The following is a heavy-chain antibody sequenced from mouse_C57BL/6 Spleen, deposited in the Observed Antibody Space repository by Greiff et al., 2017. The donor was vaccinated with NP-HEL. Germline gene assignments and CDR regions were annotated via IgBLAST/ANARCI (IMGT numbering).Heavy chain of an antibody. CDR1: GYTFTSYW. V-gene: IGHV1-69*01. CDR2: IDPSDSYT. Sequence: QVQLQQPGAELVMPGASVKLSCKASGYTFTSYWMHWVKQRPGQGLEWIGEIDPSDSYTNYNQKFKGKSTLTVDKSSSTAYMQLSSLTSEDSAVYYCARGSNYVRYDIDYWGQGTSVTVSS. CDR3: ARGSNYVRYDIDY. J-gene: IGHJ4*01. D-gene: IGHD2-5*01.